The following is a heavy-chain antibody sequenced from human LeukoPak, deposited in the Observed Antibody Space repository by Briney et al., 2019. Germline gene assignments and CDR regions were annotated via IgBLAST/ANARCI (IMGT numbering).Heavy chain of an antibody. V-gene: IGHV4-61*01. D-gene: IGHD2-2*01. J-gene: IGHJ4*02. Sequence: PSETLSLTRTVSGGSVSSGSYYWSWIRQPPGKGLEWIGYIYYSGSTNYNPSLKSRVTISVDTSKNQFSLKLSSVTAADTAVYYCARVGRKSVVPAAIPFDYWGQGTLVTVSS. CDR1: GGSVSSGSYY. CDR3: ARVGRKSVVPAAIPFDY. CDR2: IYYSGST.